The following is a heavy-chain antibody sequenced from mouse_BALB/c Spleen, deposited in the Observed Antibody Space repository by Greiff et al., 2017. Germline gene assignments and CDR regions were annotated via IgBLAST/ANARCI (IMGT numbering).Heavy chain of an antibody. CDR1: GFTFSDYY. V-gene: IGHV5-4*02. CDR3: ARDTGGNYWYAMDY. D-gene: IGHD2-1*01. Sequence: EVQLVESGGGLVKPGGSLKLSCAASGFTFSDYYMYWVRQTPEKRLEWVATISDGGSYTYYPDSVKGRFTISRDNAKNNLYLQMSSLKSEDTAMYYCARDTGGNYWYAMDYWGQGTSVTVSS. J-gene: IGHJ4*01. CDR2: ISDGGSYT.